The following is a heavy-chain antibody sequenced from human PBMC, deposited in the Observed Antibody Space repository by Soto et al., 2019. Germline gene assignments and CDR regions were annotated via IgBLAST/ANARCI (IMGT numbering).Heavy chain of an antibody. J-gene: IGHJ4*02. D-gene: IGHD3-10*01. V-gene: IGHV3-15*01. CDR1: GLTFRSYV. CDR3: TADVPTQGVGEFDY. CDR2: IKSRIDGETR. Sequence: EVQVLESGGGLEQPGGSLRLSCVASGLTFRSYVMNWVRQAPGKGLEWVGRIKSRIDGETREYAAPVKDRFTISRDDSKNTVYLQVTGLKTEDTAIYYCTADVPTQGVGEFDYWGQGTLIAVSS.